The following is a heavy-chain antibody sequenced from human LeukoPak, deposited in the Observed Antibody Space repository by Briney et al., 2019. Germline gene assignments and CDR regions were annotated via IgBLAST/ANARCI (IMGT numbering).Heavy chain of an antibody. CDR2: IKQDGSEK. CDR3: ASARTTGTRVAFDI. V-gene: IGHV3-7*01. CDR1: GFMLSSYW. Sequence: GSLRLSCAASGFMLSSYWMSWVRQAPGKGLEWVANIKQDGSEKYYVDSVKGRFTISRDNAKNSLYLQMNSLRAEDTAVYYCASARTTGTRVAFDIWGQGTMVTVSS. J-gene: IGHJ3*02. D-gene: IGHD1-1*01.